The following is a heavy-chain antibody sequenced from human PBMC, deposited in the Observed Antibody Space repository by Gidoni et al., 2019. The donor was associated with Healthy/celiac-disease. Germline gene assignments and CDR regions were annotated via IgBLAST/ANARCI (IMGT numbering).Heavy chain of an antibody. CDR2: ISGSGGST. CDR1: GFTFSSYA. CDR3: AKDSEEYSSGWYGAPFDY. Sequence: SCAASGFTFSSYAMSWVRQAPGKGLEWVSAISGSGGSTYYADSVKGRFTISRDNSKNTLYLQMNSLRAEDTAVYYCAKDSEEYSSGWYGAPFDYWGQGTLVTVSS. J-gene: IGHJ4*02. V-gene: IGHV3-23*01. D-gene: IGHD6-19*01.